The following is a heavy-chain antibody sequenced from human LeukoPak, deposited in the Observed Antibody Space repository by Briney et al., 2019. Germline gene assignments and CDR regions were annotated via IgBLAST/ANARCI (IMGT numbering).Heavy chain of an antibody. Sequence: PGGSLRLSCAASGFTFSSYGMHWVRQAPGKGLEWVTFISYDGGNKFYADSVKGRFTVSRDNSKNTLSLQLNNLRPEDTAVYYCVREGLGIASFDYWGQGTLVTVSS. J-gene: IGHJ4*02. D-gene: IGHD7-27*01. CDR2: ISYDGGNK. CDR1: GFTFSSYG. V-gene: IGHV3-30*19. CDR3: VREGLGIASFDY.